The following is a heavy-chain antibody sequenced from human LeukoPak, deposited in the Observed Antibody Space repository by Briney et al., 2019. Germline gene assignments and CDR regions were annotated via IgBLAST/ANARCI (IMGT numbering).Heavy chain of an antibody. J-gene: IGHJ4*02. CDR3: AGVRSDYYVLVTGYYNLYYFDY. V-gene: IGHV4-59*01. CDR1: GGSIGTYY. Sequence: SETLSLTCSISGGSIGTYYWSWIRQPPGKGLEWIGYIFHTGSTDYNPSLKSRLTMSLDTSKKHSSLNLRSVPGVDTAVFYCAGVRSDYYVLVTGYYNLYYFDYWGQGILVTVSS. D-gene: IGHD3-9*01. CDR2: IFHTGST.